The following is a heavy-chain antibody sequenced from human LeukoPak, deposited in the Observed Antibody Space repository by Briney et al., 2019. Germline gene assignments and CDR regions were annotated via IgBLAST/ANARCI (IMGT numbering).Heavy chain of an antibody. D-gene: IGHD2-15*01. CDR3: ARLIWNGYCSGGSCYWFDP. J-gene: IGHJ5*02. CDR1: EYTLSELS. V-gene: IGHV1-24*01. Sequence: ASVKVSCKVSEYTLSELSIHWVRQTPEKGLEWMGGVDPEEDELIYAQKFQGRVTMTEDTSTHTAYMELSSLTSDDTAVYYCARLIWNGYCSGGSCYWFDPWGQGTLVTVSS. CDR2: VDPEEDEL.